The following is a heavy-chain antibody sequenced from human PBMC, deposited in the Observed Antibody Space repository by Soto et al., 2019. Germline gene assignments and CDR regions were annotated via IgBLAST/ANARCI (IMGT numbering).Heavy chain of an antibody. CDR1: GFTFDDYG. Sequence: EVQLVESGGGVVRPGGSLRLSCAASGFTFDDYGMSWVRQAPGKGLEWVSGINWNGGSTGYADSVKGRFTISRDNAKNSLDLQINSLRAGDTALYHGASEDIVVVPAANPPGEGYYYYYMDVWGKGTTVTASS. CDR3: ASEDIVVVPAANPPGEGYYYYYMDV. D-gene: IGHD2-2*01. V-gene: IGHV3-20*01. J-gene: IGHJ6*03. CDR2: INWNGGST.